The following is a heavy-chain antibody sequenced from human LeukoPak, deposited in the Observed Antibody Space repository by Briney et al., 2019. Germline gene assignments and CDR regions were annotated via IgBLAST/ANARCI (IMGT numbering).Heavy chain of an antibody. V-gene: IGHV3-48*01. CDR3: ARGSTYYDSSGQVPFDY. CDR2: ISSSSSTI. J-gene: IGHJ4*02. CDR1: GFTFSTYS. Sequence: GGSLRLSCSASGFTFSTYSMNWVRQAPGKGLEWVSYISSSSSTIYYADSVKGRFTISRDNAKNSLYLQMNSLRAEDTAVYYCARGSTYYDSSGQVPFDYWGQGTLGTVSS. D-gene: IGHD3-22*01.